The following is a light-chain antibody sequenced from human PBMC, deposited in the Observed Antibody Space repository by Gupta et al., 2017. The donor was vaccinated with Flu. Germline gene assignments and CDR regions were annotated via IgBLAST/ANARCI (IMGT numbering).Light chain of an antibody. V-gene: IGKV3-15*01. Sequence: EIVMTQSTDTLSVSPGERATLSCRASQSVSSNLAWYQHKPGLAPRLLIYGASTRATGIADRFSGSGSGTEFTLTISSLQSEDFAVYYCQQYDYWPPLTFGQGTRLEIK. CDR3: QQYDYWPPLT. CDR2: GAS. J-gene: IGKJ5*01. CDR1: QSVSSN.